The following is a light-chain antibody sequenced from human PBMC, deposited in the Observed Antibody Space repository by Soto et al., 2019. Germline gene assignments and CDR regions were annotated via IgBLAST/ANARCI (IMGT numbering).Light chain of an antibody. CDR2: GAS. Sequence: EIVLTQSPGTLSLSPGERATLSCRASETVSSNYLAWYQQKPGQAPRLLIYGASSRATGIPDRFSGSGSGTDFTLTISKLQPEDFAVFSCQQYGSSPGSFGQGTNLEI. CDR3: QQYGSSPGS. J-gene: IGKJ2*01. V-gene: IGKV3-20*01. CDR1: ETVSSNY.